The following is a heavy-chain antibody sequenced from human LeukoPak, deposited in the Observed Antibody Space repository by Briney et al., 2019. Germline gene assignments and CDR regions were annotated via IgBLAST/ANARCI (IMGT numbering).Heavy chain of an antibody. CDR1: GYTFTTNA. V-gene: IGHV1-18*01. D-gene: IGHD3-16*01. Sequence: ASVKVSCKTSGYTFTTNAITWVRQAPGQGLEWVAWISCYNGDTRYAQKFQGRVTVTTDTSTSTVYMELRSLRSDDTAVYYCARAPYGDNGYTAEVADYWGQGTLVTVSS. CDR2: ISCYNGDT. CDR3: ARAPYGDNGYTAEVADY. J-gene: IGHJ4*02.